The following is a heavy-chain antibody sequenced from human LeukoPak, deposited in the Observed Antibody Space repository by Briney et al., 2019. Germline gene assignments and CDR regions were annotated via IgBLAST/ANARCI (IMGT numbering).Heavy chain of an antibody. CDR3: AREPAGVGYCSSTRCPGIDY. Sequence: ASVKVSCKASGYTFTGYYMHWVRQAPGQGLEWMGWINPNSGGTNYAQKFQGRVTMTRDTSISTAYMELSRLRSDDTAVYYCAREPAGVGYCSSTRCPGIDYWGQGTLVTVSS. CDR1: GYTFTGYY. D-gene: IGHD2-2*01. J-gene: IGHJ4*02. V-gene: IGHV1-2*02. CDR2: INPNSGGT.